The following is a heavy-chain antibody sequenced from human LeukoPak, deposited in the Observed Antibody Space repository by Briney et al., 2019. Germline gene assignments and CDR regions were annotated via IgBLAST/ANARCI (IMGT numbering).Heavy chain of an antibody. CDR1: GGSFSGYY. CDR2: IYTSGST. V-gene: IGHV4-59*10. J-gene: IGHJ4*02. CDR3: ASLSGSPERIY. D-gene: IGHD1-26*01. Sequence: SETLSLTCAVYGGSFSGYYWSWIRQPAGKGLEWIGRIYTSGSTNYNPSLKSRVTMSVDTSKNQFSLKLSSVTAADTAVYYCASLSGSPERIYWGQGTLVTVSS.